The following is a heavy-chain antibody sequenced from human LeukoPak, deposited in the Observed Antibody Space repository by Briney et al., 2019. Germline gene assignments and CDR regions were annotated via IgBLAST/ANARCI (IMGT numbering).Heavy chain of an antibody. CDR2: ISSSSSYI. Sequence: GGSLRLSCAASGFTFSSYSMNWGRQAPGKGLEWVSSISSSSSYIYYADSVKGRFTISRDNAKNSLYLQMNSLRAEDTAVYYCAREYDYVWGSYRSFDYWGQGTLVTVSS. J-gene: IGHJ4*02. CDR1: GFTFSSYS. CDR3: AREYDYVWGSYRSFDY. V-gene: IGHV3-21*01. D-gene: IGHD3-16*02.